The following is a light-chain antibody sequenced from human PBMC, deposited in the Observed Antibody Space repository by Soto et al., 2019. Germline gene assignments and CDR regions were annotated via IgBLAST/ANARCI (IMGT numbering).Light chain of an antibody. J-gene: IGKJ1*01. CDR3: LQDHNYPWT. V-gene: IGKV1-6*02. CDR1: QDIGND. Sequence: IQMTQSPSSLSVSVTDRVTITCRASQDIGNDLGWYQQRPGEAPELLLYAASTLRSGVPSRFSGSGSGTQFALTINNLQPEDSATHFCLQDHNYPWTFGQGTKVEI. CDR2: AAS.